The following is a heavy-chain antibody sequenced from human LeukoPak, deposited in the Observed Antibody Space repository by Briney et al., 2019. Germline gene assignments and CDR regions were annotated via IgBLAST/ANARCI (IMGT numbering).Heavy chain of an antibody. J-gene: IGHJ4*02. CDR1: GYTFTGYY. CDR3: ARDLYYYDSSGYTPIRFDY. Sequence: ASVKVSCKASGYTFTGYYMHWVRQAPGQGLEWMGWINPNSGGTNYAQKFQGRVTMTRDTSISTAYMELSGLRSDDTAVYYCARDLYYYDSSGYTPIRFDYWGQGTLVTVSS. V-gene: IGHV1-2*02. CDR2: INPNSGGT. D-gene: IGHD3-22*01.